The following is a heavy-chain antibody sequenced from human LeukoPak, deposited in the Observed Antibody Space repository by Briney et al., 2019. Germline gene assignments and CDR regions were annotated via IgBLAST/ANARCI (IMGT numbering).Heavy chain of an antibody. Sequence: PSETLSLTCTVSGGSISSGDYYWSWIRQPPGKGLEWIGYICYSGSTYYNPSLKSRVTISVDTSKNQFSLKLSSVTAADTAVYYCASGYDFWSGYYEGIFDIWGQGTMVTVSS. V-gene: IGHV4-30-4*08. CDR3: ASGYDFWSGYYEGIFDI. J-gene: IGHJ3*02. CDR2: ICYSGST. D-gene: IGHD3-3*01. CDR1: GGSISSGDYY.